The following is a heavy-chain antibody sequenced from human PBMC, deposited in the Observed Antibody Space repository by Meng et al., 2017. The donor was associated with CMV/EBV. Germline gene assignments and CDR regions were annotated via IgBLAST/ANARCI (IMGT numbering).Heavy chain of an antibody. CDR2: ISYDGSNK. Sequence: CAYSGFTFSSYGMHWVRPAPGKGLEWVAVISYDGSNKYYADSVKGRFTISRDNSKNTLYLQMNSLRAEDTAVYYCAKGKWELVSVLDYWGQGTLVTVSS. J-gene: IGHJ4*02. CDR1: GFTFSSYG. V-gene: IGHV3-30*18. D-gene: IGHD1-26*01. CDR3: AKGKWELVSVLDY.